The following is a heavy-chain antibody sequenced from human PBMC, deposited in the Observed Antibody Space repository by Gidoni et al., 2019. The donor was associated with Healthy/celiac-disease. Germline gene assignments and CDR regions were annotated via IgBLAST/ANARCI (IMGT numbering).Heavy chain of an antibody. J-gene: IGHJ3*02. CDR1: GGSFSGYY. CDR3: AMDVYGDADAFDI. CDR2: INHSGST. D-gene: IGHD4-17*01. V-gene: IGHV4-34*01. Sequence: QVQLQQWCAGLLKPSEPLSLTCAVYGGSFSGYYWSWIRQPPGKGLEWIGEINHSGSTNYNPSLKSRVTISVDTSKNQFSLKLSSVTAADTAVYYCAMDVYGDADAFDIWGQGTMVTVSS.